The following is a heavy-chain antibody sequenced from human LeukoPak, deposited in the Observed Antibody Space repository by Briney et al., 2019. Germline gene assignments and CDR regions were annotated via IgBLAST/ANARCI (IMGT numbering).Heavy chain of an antibody. Sequence: PSETLSLTCTVSGGSIRSYYWSWIRQPPGKGLEWIGEINHSGSTNYNPSLKSRVTISVDTSKNQFSLKLSSVTAADTAVYYCARGVRSIYGFDYWGQGTLVTVSS. D-gene: IGHD2/OR15-2a*01. CDR2: INHSGST. CDR3: ARGVRSIYGFDY. V-gene: IGHV4-34*01. CDR1: GGSIRSYY. J-gene: IGHJ4*02.